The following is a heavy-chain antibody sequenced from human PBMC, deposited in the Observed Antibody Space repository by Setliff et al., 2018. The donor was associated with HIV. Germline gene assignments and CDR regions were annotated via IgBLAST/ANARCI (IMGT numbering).Heavy chain of an antibody. D-gene: IGHD3-3*01. Sequence: ASVKVSCKSSGYTFTAHHIHWVRQAPGQGPEWMGWIIPKSGETSYAEKFRGRVTMTRDTSLSTAYMELSWLTSDDTAVYYCARVVDRDYDFWSAYEYWGQGTKVTVSS. CDR3: ARVVDRDYDFWSAYEY. V-gene: IGHV1-2*02. J-gene: IGHJ4*02. CDR2: IIPKSGET. CDR1: GYTFTAHH.